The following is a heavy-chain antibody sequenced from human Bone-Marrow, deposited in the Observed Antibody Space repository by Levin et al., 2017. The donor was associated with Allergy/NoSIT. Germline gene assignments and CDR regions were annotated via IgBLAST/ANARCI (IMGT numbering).Heavy chain of an antibody. J-gene: IGHJ5*02. V-gene: IGHV1-2*06. D-gene: IGHD2-2*01. Sequence: GESLKISCQASGYTFNDYYMDWVRQAPGQGLEWMGRINPNSGDTDYAQKFQGRVTMTRDTSITTAYMELNSLRSDDTAVYYCARDYLPGYCSSGSGPNQNWFDPWGQGTLVTVSS. CDR3: ARDYLPGYCSSGSGPNQNWFDP. CDR1: GYTFNDYY. CDR2: INPNSGDT.